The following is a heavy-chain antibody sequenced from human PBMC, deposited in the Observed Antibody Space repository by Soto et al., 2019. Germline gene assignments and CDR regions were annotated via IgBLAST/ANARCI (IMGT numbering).Heavy chain of an antibody. V-gene: IGHV4-31*03. CDR2: IYSRGNT. D-gene: IGHD3-10*01. Sequence: QVQLQESGPVLVKPSQTRSLTCTVSSGSINSGLYYWTWIRPHPAKGLEWIGYIYSRGNTYYTPSLKSRDDLAVDTSKNQFSLRVSSVTAADTAVYYCARARSGSYCVLEYWGQGAQVTVSP. CDR1: SGSINSGLYY. J-gene: IGHJ4*02. CDR3: ARARSGSYCVLEY.